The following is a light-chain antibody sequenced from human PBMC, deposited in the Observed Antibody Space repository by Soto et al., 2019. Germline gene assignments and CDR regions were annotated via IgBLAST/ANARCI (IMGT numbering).Light chain of an antibody. Sequence: EIVLTQSPGTLSLSAGERATLSCRASQSVSSRHLAWYQQKPGQAPRLLIYGASSRATGIPDGFSGSGSGTDFTLTISRLEPEDFAVYYCQQYGSSRFTFGPGTKVDIK. CDR2: GAS. CDR1: QSVSSRH. J-gene: IGKJ3*01. V-gene: IGKV3-20*01. CDR3: QQYGSSRFT.